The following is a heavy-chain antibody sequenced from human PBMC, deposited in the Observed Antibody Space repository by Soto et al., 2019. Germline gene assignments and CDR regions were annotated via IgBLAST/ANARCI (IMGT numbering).Heavy chain of an antibody. CDR2: IYPGDSDT. CDR1: GYSFTSYW. Sequence: GESLKISCKGSGYSFTSYWIGWVRQMPGKGLEWMGIIYPGDSDTRYSPSFQGQVTISADKSISTAYLQWSSLKASDTAMYYCARHPRYCSGGSCYSTYNWFDPWGQGTLVTV. J-gene: IGHJ5*02. V-gene: IGHV5-51*01. CDR3: ARHPRYCSGGSCYSTYNWFDP. D-gene: IGHD2-15*01.